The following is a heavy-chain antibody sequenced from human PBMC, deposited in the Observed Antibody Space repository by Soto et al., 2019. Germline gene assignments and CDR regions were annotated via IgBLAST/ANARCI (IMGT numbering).Heavy chain of an antibody. Sequence: GGSLRLYRAGSGFTFKTYDIHRVRPATGKGLKWVSGIGTAGDTYYPGSVKGRFTISRENAKNSLYLQMNSLRAEDTAVYYCARSSGWYNFDYWCQGTLVTVSS. CDR3: ARSSGWYNFDY. J-gene: IGHJ4*02. CDR1: GFTFKTYD. CDR2: IGTAGDT. V-gene: IGHV3-13*01. D-gene: IGHD6-19*01.